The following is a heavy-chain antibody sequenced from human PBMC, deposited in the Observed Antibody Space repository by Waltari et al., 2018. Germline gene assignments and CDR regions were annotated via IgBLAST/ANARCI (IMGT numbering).Heavy chain of an antibody. Sequence: EVQLLESGGGLVQPGGSLRLSCAASGFTFSSYAMSWVSQAPGQGLEWVSAISGSGGSTYYADSVKGRFTISRDNSKNTLYLQMNSLRAEDTAVYYCAKDIRHYDFWSGYSRPDDEFDPWGQGTLVTVSS. V-gene: IGHV3-23*01. CDR1: GFTFSSYA. D-gene: IGHD3-3*01. CDR3: AKDIRHYDFWSGYSRPDDEFDP. J-gene: IGHJ5*02. CDR2: ISGSGGST.